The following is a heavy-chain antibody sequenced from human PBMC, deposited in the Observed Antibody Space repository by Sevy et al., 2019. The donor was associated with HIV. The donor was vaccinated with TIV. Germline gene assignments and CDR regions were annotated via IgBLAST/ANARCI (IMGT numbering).Heavy chain of an antibody. J-gene: IGHJ6*02. Sequence: GGSLRLSCAASGFTFSSYWMSWVRQAPGKGLEWVANIKQDGSEKYYVDSVKGRFTISRDNAKNSLYLQMNSLRAEDTAVYYCARMAPPPGYSSSWYPPYYYYYGMDVWGQGTTVTVSS. CDR2: IKQDGSEK. CDR3: ARMAPPPGYSSSWYPPYYYYYGMDV. CDR1: GFTFSSYW. V-gene: IGHV3-7*01. D-gene: IGHD6-13*01.